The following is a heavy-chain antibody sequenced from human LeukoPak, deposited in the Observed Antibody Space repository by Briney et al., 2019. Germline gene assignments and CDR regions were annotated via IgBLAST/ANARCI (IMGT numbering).Heavy chain of an antibody. D-gene: IGHD4/OR15-4a*01. J-gene: IGHJ3*02. Sequence: PSETLSLTCTVSGGPISSYYWSWIRQPPGKGLEWIGYIYYSGSTNYNPSLKSRVTISVDTSKNQFSLKLSSVTAADTAVYYCARDGAGTPIDAFDIWGQGTMVTVSS. V-gene: IGHV4-59*01. CDR2: IYYSGST. CDR1: GGPISSYY. CDR3: ARDGAGTPIDAFDI.